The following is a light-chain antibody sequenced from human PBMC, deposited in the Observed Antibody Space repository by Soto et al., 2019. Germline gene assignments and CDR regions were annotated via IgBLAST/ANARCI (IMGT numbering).Light chain of an antibody. CDR3: CSYAGSYTWV. CDR1: SSDVGGYNY. CDR2: DVS. V-gene: IGLV2-11*01. J-gene: IGLJ2*01. Sequence: QSALTQPRSVSGSPGQSVTISCTGTSSDVGGYNYVSWYQQHPAKAPKLMIYDVSKRPSGVPDRFSGSNSGNTASLTISGLQAEYEADYYCCSYAGSYTWVFGGGTKLTVL.